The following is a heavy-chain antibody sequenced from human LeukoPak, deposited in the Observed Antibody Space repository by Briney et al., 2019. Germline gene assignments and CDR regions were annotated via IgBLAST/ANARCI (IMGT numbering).Heavy chain of an antibody. CDR2: ITSSSSFI. Sequence: ETLSLTCTVSGGSISSSSYYWGWIRQPPGKGLEWVSSITSSSSFIYYSDSVKGRFTISRDNTKKSLHLQMNSLRAEDTAVYYCARFGMTGGTVDYWGQGTLVTVSS. CDR1: GGSISSSS. V-gene: IGHV3-21*01. D-gene: IGHD1-20*01. CDR3: ARFGMTGGTVDY. J-gene: IGHJ4*02.